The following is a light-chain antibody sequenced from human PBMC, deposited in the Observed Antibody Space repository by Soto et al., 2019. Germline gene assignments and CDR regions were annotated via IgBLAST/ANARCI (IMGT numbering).Light chain of an antibody. CDR2: GTS. V-gene: IGKV3-20*01. J-gene: IGKJ1*01. Sequence: ENVLTQSPGTRSLSPGERATLSCRASQSVSSYSLAWYQQKPGQAPRLVMYGTSNRATGIPDRFSGSGSGTDFTLTISRLEPEDFAVYYCQQYDSSPRTFGQGTKVDIK. CDR1: QSVSSYS. CDR3: QQYDSSPRT.